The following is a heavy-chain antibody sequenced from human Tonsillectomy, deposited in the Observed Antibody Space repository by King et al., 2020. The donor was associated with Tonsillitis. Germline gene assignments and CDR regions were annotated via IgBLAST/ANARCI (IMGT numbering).Heavy chain of an antibody. D-gene: IGHD6-25*01. CDR2: ICYSGGP. V-gene: IGHV4-28*01. CDR3: ARRSSSGDYDVFDI. CDR1: GYSISSSYG. J-gene: IGHJ3*02. Sequence: QLQEWGPGLVKPSDTLFLTCAVSGYSISSSYGWGWLRPPPGQGLGGIGYICYSGGPSHNPSPKSRVTMSGDTSENQFSLKLHSVTAVDTAVYCCARRSSSGDYDVFDIWGQGTMVTVSS.